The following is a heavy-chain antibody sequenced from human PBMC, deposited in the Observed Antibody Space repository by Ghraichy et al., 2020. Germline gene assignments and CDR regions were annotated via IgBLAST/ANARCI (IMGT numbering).Heavy chain of an antibody. V-gene: IGHV3-23*01. Sequence: GGSLRLSCAASGFTFSDFAMSWVRQAPGKGLEWVSAVSASGGSSYYADSVRGRFTISRDNSKNTLYLQMDSLTAEDTAEYYCAKVKGYDFWSGYYWAFDYWGQGTLVTVSS. D-gene: IGHD3-3*01. CDR3: AKVKGYDFWSGYYWAFDY. CDR1: GFTFSDFA. CDR2: VSASGGSS. J-gene: IGHJ4*02.